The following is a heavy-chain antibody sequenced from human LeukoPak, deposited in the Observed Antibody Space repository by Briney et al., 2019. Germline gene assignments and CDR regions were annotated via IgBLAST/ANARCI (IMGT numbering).Heavy chain of an antibody. CDR3: ARVTWGTFNYMDV. Sequence: SETLSLACTVSGGSISSSSYYWGWIRQPPGKGLEWIGSIYYSGSTYYNPSLKSRVTISVDTSKNQFSLKLSSVTAADTAMYYCARVTWGTFNYMDVWGKGTTVTVSS. CDR1: GGSISSSSYY. J-gene: IGHJ6*03. D-gene: IGHD7-27*01. CDR2: IYYSGST. V-gene: IGHV4-39*07.